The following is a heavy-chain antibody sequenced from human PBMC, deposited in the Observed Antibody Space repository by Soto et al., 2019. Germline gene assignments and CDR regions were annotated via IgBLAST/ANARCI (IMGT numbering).Heavy chain of an antibody. CDR1: GYIFINYY. J-gene: IGHJ4*02. V-gene: IGHV1-46*01. Sequence: QVQLVQSGAEVKKPGASVKVSCKASGYIFINYYIHWVRQAPGQGLEWIGIINPNGGSTNYAQKYRGRVTLDRDTSTSTVYMDLSSLRSEDTDMYYCARDLAAGDFWGQGTLVTVSS. CDR3: ARDLAAGDF. CDR2: INPNGGST. D-gene: IGHD6-13*01.